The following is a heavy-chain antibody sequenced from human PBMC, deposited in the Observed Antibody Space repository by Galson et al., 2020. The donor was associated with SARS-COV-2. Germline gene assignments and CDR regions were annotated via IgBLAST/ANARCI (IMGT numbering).Heavy chain of an antibody. J-gene: IGHJ6*02. CDR3: AKVRYVVGTKGGMDV. CDR2: ISVSGGST. D-gene: IGHD1-26*01. V-gene: IGHV3-23*01. Sequence: GGSLRLSCAASGFTFNNYAMSWVRQAPGKGLEWVSAISVSGGSTYYADSVKGRFTISRDNSKNTLYLQMNSLRAEDTAVYYCAKVRYVVGTKGGMDVWGQGTTVTVSS. CDR1: GFTFNNYA.